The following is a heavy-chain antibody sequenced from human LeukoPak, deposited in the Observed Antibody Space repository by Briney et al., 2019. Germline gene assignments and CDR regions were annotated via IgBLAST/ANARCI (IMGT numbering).Heavy chain of an antibody. CDR2: IIPIFGTA. D-gene: IGHD3-22*01. Sequence: ASVKVSCKASGGTFSSYAISWVRQAPGQGLEWMGGIIPIFGTANYAQKFQGRVTITADESTSTAYMELSSLRSEDTAVCYCANGYYDSSGYLPYYYYGMDVWGQGTTVTVSS. CDR1: GGTFSSYA. CDR3: ANGYYDSSGYLPYYYYGMDV. V-gene: IGHV1-69*01. J-gene: IGHJ6*02.